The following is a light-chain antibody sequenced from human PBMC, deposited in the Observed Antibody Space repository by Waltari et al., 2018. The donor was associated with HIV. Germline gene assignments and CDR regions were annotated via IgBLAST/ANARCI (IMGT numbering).Light chain of an antibody. CDR1: SSNVGSDDL. V-gene: IGLV2-23*02. Sequence: QSALTQPASVSGSPGQSITISCTGTSSNVGSDDLVSWYQQHPGEAPKLIIYEVTKRPSGVSKLCAGSKSGNTASLTISGLQAEDEADYYCCSCPRSGIRYVFGTGTKVTVL. J-gene: IGLJ1*01. CDR3: CSCPRSGIRYV. CDR2: EVT.